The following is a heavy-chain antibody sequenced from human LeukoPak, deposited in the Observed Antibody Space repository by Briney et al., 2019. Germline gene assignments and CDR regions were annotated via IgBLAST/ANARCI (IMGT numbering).Heavy chain of an antibody. V-gene: IGHV3-48*01. J-gene: IGHJ4*02. D-gene: IGHD1-26*01. Sequence: GGSLRLSCAASGFTFSSYAMSWVRQAPGKGLEWVSYISGSHNTRYYADAVKGRFTISRDDARMALFLEMNSLRVEDTAVYYCARDYGMAVSGSGYWGQGTLVTVSS. CDR2: ISGSHNTR. CDR1: GFTFSSYA. CDR3: ARDYGMAVSGSGY.